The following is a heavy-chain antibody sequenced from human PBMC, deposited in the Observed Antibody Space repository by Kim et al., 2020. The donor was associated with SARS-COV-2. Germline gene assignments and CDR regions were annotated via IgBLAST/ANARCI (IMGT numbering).Heavy chain of an antibody. CDR3: ATAVAGTFGYFDY. V-gene: IGHV1-24*01. Sequence: ASVKVSCKVSGYTLTELSMHWVRQAPGKGLSGWEVFDPEDGETIYAQKFQGRVTMTEDTSTDTAYMELSSLRSEDTAVYYCATAVAGTFGYFDYWGQGTLVTVSS. CDR1: GYTLTELS. CDR2: FDPEDGET. J-gene: IGHJ4*02. D-gene: IGHD6-19*01.